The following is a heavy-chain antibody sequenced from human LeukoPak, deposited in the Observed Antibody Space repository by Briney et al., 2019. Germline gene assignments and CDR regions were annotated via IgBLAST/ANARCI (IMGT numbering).Heavy chain of an antibody. Sequence: GESLKISCKGSGYSFTSYWIGWVRQMSGKGLDWMGIIYPGASDTRYSPSFQGQVTISADKYVSTAYLQSNSLKASVPAMYYCARFVGACGGGSCYSDYWGQGTLVTVSS. CDR3: ARFVGACGGGSCYSDY. D-gene: IGHD2-15*01. CDR2: IYPGASDT. J-gene: IGHJ4*02. V-gene: IGHV5-51*01. CDR1: GYSFTSYW.